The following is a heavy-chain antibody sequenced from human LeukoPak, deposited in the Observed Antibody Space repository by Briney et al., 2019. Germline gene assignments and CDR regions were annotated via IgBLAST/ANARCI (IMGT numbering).Heavy chain of an antibody. V-gene: IGHV3-23*01. J-gene: IGHJ4*02. Sequence: GGLRLSCAASGFTFSSYAMSWVRQAPGEGLEWVSGISNSGDSTYYPDSVKGRFTISRDNSKNTLHPQMSSLRAEDTALYYCVKDRCDRATCPEVWGQGTLVTVSS. CDR2: ISNSGDST. CDR1: GFTFSSYA. CDR3: VKDRCDRATCPEV. D-gene: IGHD1-14*01.